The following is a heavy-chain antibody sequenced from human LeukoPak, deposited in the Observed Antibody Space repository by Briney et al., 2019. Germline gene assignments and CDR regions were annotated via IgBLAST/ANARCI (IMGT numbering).Heavy chain of an antibody. V-gene: IGHV3-53*01. CDR2: IYSGGNT. CDR1: GFIVSSNY. CDR3: ASPRMIRGTITTPFDY. Sequence: GGSLRLSCAASGFIVSSNYMTWVRQAPEKGLEWVSDIYSGGNTYYADSVKGRFTMSRDNSKNTLYLQMNSLRAEDTAIYYCASPRMIRGTITTPFDYWGQGILVTVSS. J-gene: IGHJ4*02. D-gene: IGHD3-10*01.